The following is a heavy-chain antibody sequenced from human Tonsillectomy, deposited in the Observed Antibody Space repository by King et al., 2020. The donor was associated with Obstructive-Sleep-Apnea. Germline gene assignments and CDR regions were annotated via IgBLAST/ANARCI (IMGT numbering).Heavy chain of an antibody. J-gene: IGHJ4*02. CDR1: GGSISSSSDY. D-gene: IGHD2-15*01. V-gene: IGHV4-39*07. CDR2: FYYSGST. Sequence: LQLQESGPGLVKPSETLSLTCSVSGGSISSSSDYWGWIRQPPGQGLEWIGSFYYSGSTYYNPSLKSRVTISVDTSKNQFSLRLSSVTAADTAVYYCARASPRYIVVVVAATPLRYYFDSWGQGILVTVSS. CDR3: ARASPRYIVVVVAATPLRYYFDS.